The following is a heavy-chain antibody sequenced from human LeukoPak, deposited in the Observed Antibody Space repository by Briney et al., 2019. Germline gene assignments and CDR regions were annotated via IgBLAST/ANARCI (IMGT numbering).Heavy chain of an antibody. D-gene: IGHD3-22*01. V-gene: IGHV3-53*01. CDR2: IYSGGTT. J-gene: IGHJ3*02. CDR3: ARALYYDSSGYCPNGAFDI. CDR1: GFTISSNY. Sequence: GESLRLSCAVSGFTISSNYMCWVRQAPGQGLEWVSLIYSGGTTYYADYVKGRYTISRDNAKNSLYLQMNSLRAEDTAVYYCARALYYDSSGYCPNGAFDIWGQGTMVTVSS.